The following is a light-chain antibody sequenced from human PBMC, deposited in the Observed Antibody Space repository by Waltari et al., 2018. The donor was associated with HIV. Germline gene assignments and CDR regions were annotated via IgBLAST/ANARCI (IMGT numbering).Light chain of an antibody. CDR2: RNN. CDR3: AVWGDSLNSYV. V-gene: IGLV1-47*01. J-gene: IGLJ1*01. Sequence: QSVLTQPPSASGTPGPRVTISCSGSSSNIGSNYVYWYQQLPGTAPKLLIYRNNQRPSGVPDRFSGSKSGTSASLAISGLRSEDEADYYCAVWGDSLNSYVFGTGTEVTVL. CDR1: SSNIGSNY.